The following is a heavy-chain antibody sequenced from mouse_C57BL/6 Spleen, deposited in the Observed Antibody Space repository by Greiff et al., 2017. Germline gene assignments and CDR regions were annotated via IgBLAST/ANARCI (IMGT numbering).Heavy chain of an antibody. J-gene: IGHJ3*01. CDR3: ARRGDGGFAY. CDR1: GYTFTSYW. D-gene: IGHD3-3*01. CDR2: IDPSDSYT. V-gene: IGHV1-69*01. Sequence: QVQLQQPGAELVMPGASVKLSCKASGYTFTSYWMHWVKQRPGQGLEWIGEIDPSDSYTNYNQKFKGKSTLAVDKSSSPAYMQISRLTSEDSAVYYCARRGDGGFAYWGQGTLVTVSA.